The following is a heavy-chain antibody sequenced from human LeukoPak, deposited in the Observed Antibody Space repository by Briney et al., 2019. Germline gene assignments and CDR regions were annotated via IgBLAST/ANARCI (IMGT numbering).Heavy chain of an antibody. V-gene: IGHV4-34*01. CDR1: GGSFSGYY. J-gene: IGHJ4*02. D-gene: IGHD5-12*01. CDR2: INHRGST. Sequence: KPSETLSLTCAVYGGSFSGYYWSWIRQPPGKGLEWIGEINHRGSTNYNPSLKSRVTISVDTSKNQFSLKLSSVTAADTAVYYCARMGGYGRWLRPGAVGYWGQGTLVTVSS. CDR3: ARMGGYGRWLRPGAVGY.